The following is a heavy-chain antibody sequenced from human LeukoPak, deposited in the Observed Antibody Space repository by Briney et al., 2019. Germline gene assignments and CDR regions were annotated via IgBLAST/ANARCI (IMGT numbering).Heavy chain of an antibody. Sequence: GGSLRLSCAASGFIFTNYFMSWVRQAPGKGLEWVASIKHDGSEKYYVDSVRGRFTISRDNTMNSLYLQMSSLRAEDTAVYYCATDRGWRTSGYYLYYFEYWGQGTPVTFSS. J-gene: IGHJ4*02. D-gene: IGHD3-3*01. CDR2: IKHDGSEK. CDR3: ATDRGWRTSGYYLYYFEY. CDR1: GFIFTNYF. V-gene: IGHV3-7*01.